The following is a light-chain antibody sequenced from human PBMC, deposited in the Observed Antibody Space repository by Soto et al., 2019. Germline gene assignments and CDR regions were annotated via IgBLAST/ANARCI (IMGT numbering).Light chain of an antibody. CDR3: QQYGSSPIT. Sequence: EIVLTQSPGTLSLSPGERATLSCRASQSVSSNYLAWYQQKPGQAPKLLMNGASSKATGIPDRFSGSGSGTDFTLSISRLEPEDFAVYYCQQYGSSPITFGQGTRLEIK. CDR1: QSVSSNY. CDR2: GAS. V-gene: IGKV3-20*01. J-gene: IGKJ5*01.